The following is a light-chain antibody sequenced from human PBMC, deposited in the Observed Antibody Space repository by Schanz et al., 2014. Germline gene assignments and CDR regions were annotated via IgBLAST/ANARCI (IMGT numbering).Light chain of an antibody. Sequence: QSVLTQPPSVSGAPGQRVTISCTGSSSNIGAGYDVHWYQQLPGTAPKLLIYGYRFRPSGVPDRFSGSKSGTSASLAITGLQAEDEADYYCCSYAGSYTWVFGGGTKLTVL. CDR2: GYR. CDR3: CSYAGSYTWV. V-gene: IGLV1-40*01. CDR1: SSNIGAGYD. J-gene: IGLJ3*02.